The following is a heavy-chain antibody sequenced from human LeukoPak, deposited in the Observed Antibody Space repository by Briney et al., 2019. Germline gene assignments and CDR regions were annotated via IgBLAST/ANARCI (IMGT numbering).Heavy chain of an antibody. CDR1: GGTFSSYA. J-gene: IGHJ3*02. D-gene: IGHD3-22*01. Sequence: SVKVSCKASGGTFSSYAISWVRQAPGQGLEWMGGIIPIFGTANYAQKFQGRVTITADESTSTAYMELSSLRSEDTAVYYCARAFTRVTMVVVVPDAFDIWGQGTMVTVSS. CDR3: ARAFTRVTMVVVVPDAFDI. V-gene: IGHV1-69*01. CDR2: IIPIFGTA.